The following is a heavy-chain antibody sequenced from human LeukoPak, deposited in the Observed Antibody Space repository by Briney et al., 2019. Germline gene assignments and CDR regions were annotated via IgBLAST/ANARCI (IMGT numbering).Heavy chain of an antibody. Sequence: ASVKASCKASGYTFTGYYMHWVRQAPGQGLEWMGWINPNSGGRNYAQKFQGRVTMTRDTSISTAYMELSRLRYDDTAVYYCASWYSGSDGPVRHNDAFDIWGQGTMVTVSS. CDR1: GYTFTGYY. V-gene: IGHV1-2*02. J-gene: IGHJ3*02. CDR3: ASWYSGSDGPVRHNDAFDI. D-gene: IGHD1-26*01. CDR2: INPNSGGR.